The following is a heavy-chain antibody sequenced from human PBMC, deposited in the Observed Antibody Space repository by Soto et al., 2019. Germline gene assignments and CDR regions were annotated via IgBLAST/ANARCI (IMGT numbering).Heavy chain of an antibody. V-gene: IGHV4-31*03. CDR3: HAYWWPIGRSDTFDI. Sequence: QVQLQESGPGLVKPSQTLSLTCTVSGGSISSGGYYWSWIRQYPGKGLEWIGYIYYSGSTYYNPSLESRVTISFDTSKNQFSLKLSSVTAADTAMYYCHAYWWPIGRSDTFDIWGQGTMVTVSS. D-gene: IGHD2-21*01. CDR1: GGSISSGGYY. J-gene: IGHJ3*02. CDR2: IYYSGST.